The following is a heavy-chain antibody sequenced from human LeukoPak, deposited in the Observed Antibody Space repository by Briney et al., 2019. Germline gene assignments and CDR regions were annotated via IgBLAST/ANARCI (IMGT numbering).Heavy chain of an antibody. V-gene: IGHV4-31*03. J-gene: IGHJ5*02. CDR1: GGSISSGGYY. Sequence: PSETLSLTCTVSGGSISSGGYYWSWTRPHPGKGLGWIGYIYYRGSTYDNPTLKSRVTISVDTSKNQFSLKLSSVTAADTAVYCCASTYCSGGSCYRGWCDPWGQGTLVTVSS. CDR2: IYYRGST. CDR3: ASTYCSGGSCYRGWCDP. D-gene: IGHD2-15*01.